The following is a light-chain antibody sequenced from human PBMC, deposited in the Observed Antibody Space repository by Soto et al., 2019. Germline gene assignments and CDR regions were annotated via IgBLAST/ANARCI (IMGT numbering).Light chain of an antibody. CDR2: EVN. CDR1: SSDVGGYNS. V-gene: IGLV2-8*01. J-gene: IGLJ2*01. CDR3: CSYAGSYTV. Sequence: QSALTQPPSASGSPGQSVTVSCTGTSSDVGGYNSVSWYQQHPGKAPKLMIYEVNKRPSAVPDRFSGSKSGNTASLTVSGLQAEDEADYYCCSYAGSYTVFGGGTKLTVL.